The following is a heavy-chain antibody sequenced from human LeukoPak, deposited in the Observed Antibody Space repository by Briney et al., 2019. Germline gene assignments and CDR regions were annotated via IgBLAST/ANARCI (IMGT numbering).Heavy chain of an antibody. CDR1: GGTFSSYA. CDR2: MNPNSGNT. D-gene: IGHD6-6*01. J-gene: IGHJ4*02. V-gene: IGHV1-8*03. Sequence: EASVKVSCKASGGTFSSYAISWVRQAPGQGLEWMGWMNPNSGNTGYAQKFQGRVTITRNTSISTAYMELSSLRSEDTAVYYCARASIAAPDYWGQGTLVTVSS. CDR3: ARASIAAPDY.